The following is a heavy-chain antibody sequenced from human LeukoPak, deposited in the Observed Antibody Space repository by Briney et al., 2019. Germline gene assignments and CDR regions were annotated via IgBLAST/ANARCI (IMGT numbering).Heavy chain of an antibody. J-gene: IGHJ4*02. CDR3: ARANDYYDSSGSFVFDY. CDR2: ISAYNGNT. Sequence: ASVKVSCKASGYSFTSYGISWVRQAPGQGLEWMGWISAYNGNTNYAQKLQGRVTMTTDTSTSTAYMELRSLRSDDTAVDYCARANDYYDSSGSFVFDYWGQGTLVTVSS. CDR1: GYSFTSYG. V-gene: IGHV1-18*01. D-gene: IGHD3-22*01.